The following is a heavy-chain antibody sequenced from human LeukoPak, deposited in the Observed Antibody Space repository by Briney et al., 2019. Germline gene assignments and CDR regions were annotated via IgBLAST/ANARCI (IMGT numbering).Heavy chain of an antibody. CDR2: IYNAGNT. V-gene: IGHV4-59*08. Sequence: SETLSLTCTVSGGSISGYYWNWIRQPPGKGLEGIGFIYNAGNTNYNPSLKSRVTISAHPTKNQVSLNLRSVTAPHTDVYSCARPGGRDHGGNSVAFDIWGQGTMVTVSS. CDR1: GGSISGYY. D-gene: IGHD4-23*01. CDR3: ARPGGRDHGGNSVAFDI. J-gene: IGHJ3*02.